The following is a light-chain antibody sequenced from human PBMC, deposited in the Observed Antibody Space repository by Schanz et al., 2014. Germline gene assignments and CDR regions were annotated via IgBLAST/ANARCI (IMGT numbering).Light chain of an antibody. CDR3: QQYDTWPRT. J-gene: IGKJ1*01. V-gene: IGKV3-15*01. CDR2: GAS. CDR1: QSVGSN. Sequence: EIVMTQSPATLSVSPGDGATLSCRASQSVGSNLAWYQQKPGQAPRLLIYGASTRATGIPARFGGSGSGTDFTLTISSLEPEDFAVYFCQQYDTWPRTFGQGTKVEI.